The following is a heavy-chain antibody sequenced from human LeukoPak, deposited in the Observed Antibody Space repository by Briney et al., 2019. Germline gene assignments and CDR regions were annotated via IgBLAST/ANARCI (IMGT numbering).Heavy chain of an antibody. V-gene: IGHV4-59*08. J-gene: IGHJ4*02. CDR3: AGVRSTVGWRSFDY. D-gene: IGHD4-23*01. Sequence: SETLSLTCTVSGSISNYWSWIRQPPGKGLEWIGHSYYTGSPNYNPSLKSRVTISVDTPKNQFSLNLSSVTAADTAVYYCAGVRSTVGWRSFDYWGQGTLVTVSS. CDR1: GSISNY. CDR2: SYYTGSP.